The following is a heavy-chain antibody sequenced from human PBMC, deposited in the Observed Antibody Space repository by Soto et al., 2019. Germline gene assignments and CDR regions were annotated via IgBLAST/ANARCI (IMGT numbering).Heavy chain of an antibody. CDR3: AKEEYSYGSKYFDY. Sequence: PGGSLRLSCAASGFTFSSYGMRWVRQAPGKGLEWVAVISYDGSNKYYADSVKGRFTISRDNSKNTLYLQMNSLRAEDTAVYYCAKEEYSYGSKYFDYWGQGTLVTVSS. CDR1: GFTFSSYG. V-gene: IGHV3-30*18. CDR2: ISYDGSNK. D-gene: IGHD5-18*01. J-gene: IGHJ4*02.